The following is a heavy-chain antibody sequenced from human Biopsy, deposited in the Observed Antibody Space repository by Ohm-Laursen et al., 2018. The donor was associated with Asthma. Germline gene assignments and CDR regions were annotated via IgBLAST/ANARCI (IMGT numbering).Heavy chain of an antibody. CDR1: SGSGGYMRSGNYY. CDR2: IYYSGTT. Sequence: GTLSLTCSLSSGSGGYMRSGNYYWGWIRQPPGKGLEWIGSIYYSGTTYYNPSLESRVTVSADTSKNQFSRNITSVTAADTAVYYCVRGSSSWHHGPFHYYYGLDVWGQGTTATVSS. V-gene: IGHV4-39*01. J-gene: IGHJ6*02. D-gene: IGHD6-13*01. CDR3: VRGSSSWHHGPFHYYYGLDV.